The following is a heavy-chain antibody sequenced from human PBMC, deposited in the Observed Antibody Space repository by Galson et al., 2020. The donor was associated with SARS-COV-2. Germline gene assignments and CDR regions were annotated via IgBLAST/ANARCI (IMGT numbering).Heavy chain of an antibody. Sequence: QLGESLKISCYASGFIFSSYGMHWVRQAPGKGLEWVTFIWYDGSNKYYGDSVKGRFTISRDNSKNTLYLQMNSLRAEDTAVYYCARDMIAAVGQTFDLWGQGTLVTVSA. CDR2: IWYDGSNK. J-gene: IGHJ4*02. D-gene: IGHD6-13*01. V-gene: IGHV3-33*01. CDR3: ARDMIAAVGQTFDL. CDR1: GFIFSSYG.